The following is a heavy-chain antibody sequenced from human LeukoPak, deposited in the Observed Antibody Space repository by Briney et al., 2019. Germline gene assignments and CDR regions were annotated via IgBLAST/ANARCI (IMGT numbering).Heavy chain of an antibody. CDR3: ARNGYCSGISCYASNWFDP. D-gene: IGHD2-2*03. V-gene: IGHV3-48*03. Sequence: GGSLRLSCAASGFTFDDYGMNWVRQAPGKGLEWVSYISNSGSTIYYADSVKGRFTISRDNAKNSLYLQMNSLRAEDTAVYYCARNGYCSGISCYASNWFDPWGRGTLVTVSS. J-gene: IGHJ5*02. CDR2: ISNSGSTI. CDR1: GFTFDDYG.